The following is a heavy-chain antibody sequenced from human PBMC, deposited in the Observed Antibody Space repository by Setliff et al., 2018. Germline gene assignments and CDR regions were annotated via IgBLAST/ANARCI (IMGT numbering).Heavy chain of an antibody. J-gene: IGHJ6*03. CDR1: GGSSSSHY. CDR2: IYYSGST. V-gene: IGHV4-59*11. D-gene: IGHD3-10*01. CDR3: ARGGGSGTQPLYYYYYYMDV. Sequence: SETLSLTCTVSGGSSSSHYWSWIRQPPGKGLEWIGYIYYSGSTYYNPSLKSRVTIPVDTSKNQFSLKLSYVTAADTAVYYCARGGGSGTQPLYYYYYYMDVWGKGTTVTVSS.